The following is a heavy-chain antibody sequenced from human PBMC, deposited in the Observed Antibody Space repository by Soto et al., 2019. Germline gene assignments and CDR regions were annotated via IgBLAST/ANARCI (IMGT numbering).Heavy chain of an antibody. CDR1: GGTFNSYA. D-gene: IGHD4-17*01. J-gene: IGHJ6*02. Sequence: QVQLVQSGAEVKKPGSSVKVSCKASGGTFNSYAISWVRQAPGQGLEWMGGIIPIFGTANCAQKFQGRVTITADETTSTADMELSSLRSDDTAVYYCARERVTTLHYYGMDLWGPGTAVTVSS. V-gene: IGHV1-69*12. CDR3: ARERVTTLHYYGMDL. CDR2: IIPIFGTA.